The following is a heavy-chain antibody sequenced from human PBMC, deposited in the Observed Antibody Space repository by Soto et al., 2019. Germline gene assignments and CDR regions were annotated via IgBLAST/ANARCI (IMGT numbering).Heavy chain of an antibody. Sequence: ASVKVSCKASGGTFSSYAISCVRQAPGQGLEWMGGIIPIFGTANYAQKFQGRVTITADESTSTAYMELSSLRSEDTAVYYCARGATSSSGSYSYYYYGMDVWGQGTTVTVSS. J-gene: IGHJ6*02. CDR2: IIPIFGTA. CDR1: GGTFSSYA. D-gene: IGHD1-26*01. CDR3: ARGATSSSGSYSYYYYGMDV. V-gene: IGHV1-69*13.